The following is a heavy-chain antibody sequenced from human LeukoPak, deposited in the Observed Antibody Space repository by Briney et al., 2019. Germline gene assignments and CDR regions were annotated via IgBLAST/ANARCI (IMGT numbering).Heavy chain of an antibody. Sequence: GESLRIPCKGSGYSLNRYLISWVRQVARKGLEGMGRIDPSDSYTNYSPSFQGHVTISADKSISTAYLQWSSLKASDTAMYYCARHVDDYGDYGKYYYYGMDVWGQGTTVTVSS. V-gene: IGHV5-10-1*01. D-gene: IGHD4-17*01. CDR1: GYSLNRYL. CDR2: IDPSDSYT. CDR3: ARHVDDYGDYGKYYYYGMDV. J-gene: IGHJ6*02.